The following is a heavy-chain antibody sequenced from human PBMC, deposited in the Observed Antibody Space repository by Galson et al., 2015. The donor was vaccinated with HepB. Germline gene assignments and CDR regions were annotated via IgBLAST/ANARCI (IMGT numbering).Heavy chain of an antibody. CDR3: ARDGGRGAAALFDY. V-gene: IGHV3-30*04. CDR2: ISYDGSNK. CDR1: GFTFSSYA. J-gene: IGHJ4*02. Sequence: SLRLSCAASGFTFSSYAMHWVRQAPGKGLEWVAVISYDGSNKYYADSVKGRFTISRDNSKNTLYLQMNSLRAEDTAVYYCARDGGRGAAALFDYWGQGTLVTVSS. D-gene: IGHD6-13*01.